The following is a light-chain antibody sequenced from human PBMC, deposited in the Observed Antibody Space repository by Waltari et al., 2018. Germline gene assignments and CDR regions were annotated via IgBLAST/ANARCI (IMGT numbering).Light chain of an antibody. J-gene: IGKJ2*01. CDR1: QNIRNY. CDR3: QQTYGTPPT. Sequence: DIQMTQSPSSLSASVGDRVTITFRASQNIRNYLNWYQQKPGEAPKLLIYAASSLQSGVPPRFSGSGSGTDFSLTITSLRPEDFASYCCQQTYGTPPTFGQGTKLEIK. CDR2: AAS. V-gene: IGKV1-39*01.